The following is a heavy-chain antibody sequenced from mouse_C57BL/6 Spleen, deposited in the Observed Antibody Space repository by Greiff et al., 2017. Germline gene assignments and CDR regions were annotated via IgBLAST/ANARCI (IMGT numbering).Heavy chain of an antibody. CDR2: LSYDGSN. Sequence: VQLKESGPGLVKPSQSLSLTCSVTGYSITSGYYWNWIRQFPGNKLEWMGYLSYDGSNNYNPSLKNRVSITRDTSKNQFFLKLNSVTTEDTATYYCASDSSGYVRFAYWGQGTLVTVSA. CDR1: GYSITSGYY. CDR3: ASDSSGYVRFAY. J-gene: IGHJ3*01. D-gene: IGHD3-2*02. V-gene: IGHV3-6*01.